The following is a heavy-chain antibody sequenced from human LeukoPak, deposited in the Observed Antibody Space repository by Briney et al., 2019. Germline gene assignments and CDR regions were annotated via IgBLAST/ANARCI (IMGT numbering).Heavy chain of an antibody. CDR3: AKDFYYGSGWTTFYYYYYGMDV. CDR1: GFTFDDYA. V-gene: IGHV3-43*02. J-gene: IGHJ6*02. D-gene: IGHD3-10*01. CDR2: ISGDGGST. Sequence: GGSLRLSCAASGFTFDDYAMHWVRQAPGKGLELVSLISGDGGSTYYADSVKGRFTISRDNSKNSLYLQMNSLRTEDTALYYCAKDFYYGSGWTTFYYYYYGMDVWGQGTTVTVSS.